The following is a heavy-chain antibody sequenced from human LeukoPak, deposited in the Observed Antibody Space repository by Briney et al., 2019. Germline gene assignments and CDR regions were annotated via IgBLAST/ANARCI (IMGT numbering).Heavy chain of an antibody. CDR3: ARDGIFDY. CDR1: GFTFSSYA. Sequence: GGSLRLSCAASGFTFSSYAMTWVRQAPGKGLEWVSIISGSGGSTSYADSVKGRFTISRDNSKNTLYLQMNSLRAEDTAVYYCARDGIFDYWGQGTLVTVSS. V-gene: IGHV3-23*01. CDR2: ISGSGGST. J-gene: IGHJ4*02.